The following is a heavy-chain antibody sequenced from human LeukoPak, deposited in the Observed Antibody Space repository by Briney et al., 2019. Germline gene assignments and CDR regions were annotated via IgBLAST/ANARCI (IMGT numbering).Heavy chain of an antibody. Sequence: ASVKVSCKASGYTFTSYDINGVRQATGQGLEWMGWMNPNSGNTGYAQKFQGRVTMTRNTSISTAYMELSSLRSEDTAVYYCARNLITIFGVVIQAFAYWGQGTLVTVSS. CDR3: ARNLITIFGVVIQAFAY. CDR2: MNPNSGNT. J-gene: IGHJ4*02. CDR1: GYTFTSYD. V-gene: IGHV1-8*01. D-gene: IGHD3-3*01.